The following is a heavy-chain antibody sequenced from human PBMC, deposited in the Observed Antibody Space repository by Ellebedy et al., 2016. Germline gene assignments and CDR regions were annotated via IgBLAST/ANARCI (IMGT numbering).Heavy chain of an antibody. J-gene: IGHJ6*02. V-gene: IGHV1-8*01. Sequence: ASVKVSCXASGYTFTSYDINWVRQATGQGLEWMGWMNPNSGNTGYAQKFQGRVTMTRNTSISTAYMELSSLRSEDTAVYYCARGGLTSSWYSSYFYGMDVWGQGTTVTVSS. D-gene: IGHD2-15*01. CDR1: GYTFTSYD. CDR2: MNPNSGNT. CDR3: ARGGLTSSWYSSYFYGMDV.